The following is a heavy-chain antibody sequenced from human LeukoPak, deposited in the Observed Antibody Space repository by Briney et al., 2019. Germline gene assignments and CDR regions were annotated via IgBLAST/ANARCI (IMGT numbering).Heavy chain of an antibody. CDR3: AKHYYGSGRRGPFDY. J-gene: IGHJ4*02. Sequence: GGSLRLSCAPSGFTLADYVISWVGQAPGPGLKGVSGFNWNVGGIGYADSVKGRFTISRDNAKNSLYLQMNSLRAEDTALYHCAKHYYGSGRRGPFDYWGQGTLVTVSS. V-gene: IGHV3-20*01. D-gene: IGHD3-10*01. CDR2: FNWNVGGI. CDR1: GFTLADYV.